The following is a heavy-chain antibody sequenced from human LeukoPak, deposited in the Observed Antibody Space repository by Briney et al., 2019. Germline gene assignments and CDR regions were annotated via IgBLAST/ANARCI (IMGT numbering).Heavy chain of an antibody. CDR2: ISAYNGNT. CDR1: GYTFTSYG. Sequence: ASVKVSCKASGYTFTSYGISWVRQAPGQGLEWMGWISAYNGNTNYAQKLQGRVTMTTDTSTSTAYMELRSLRSDDTAVYYCARGRNYDSSGYYYEVPWGDFDYWGQGTLVTVSS. D-gene: IGHD3-22*01. CDR3: ARGRNYDSSGYYYEVPWGDFDY. J-gene: IGHJ4*02. V-gene: IGHV1-18*01.